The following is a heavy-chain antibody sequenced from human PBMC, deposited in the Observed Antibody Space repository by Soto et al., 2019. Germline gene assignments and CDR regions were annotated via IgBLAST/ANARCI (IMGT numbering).Heavy chain of an antibody. V-gene: IGHV4-34*01. Sequence: VQLQQWGAGLLKPSETLSLTCAVYGGSFSGYHWSWFRQPPGQGLEWIGEINPSGSINYNPSLKSRVTISVYTSKNQFSLNLSSVTAADTAVYYCATFVGATTVTRGSPRDYWGQGTLVTVSS. CDR3: ATFVGATTVTRGSPRDY. CDR2: INPSGSI. D-gene: IGHD4-4*01. CDR1: GGSFSGYH. J-gene: IGHJ4*02.